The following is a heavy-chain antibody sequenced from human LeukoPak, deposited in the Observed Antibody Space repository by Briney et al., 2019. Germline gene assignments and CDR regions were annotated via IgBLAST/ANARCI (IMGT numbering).Heavy chain of an antibody. CDR2: ISSSGSTI. V-gene: IGHV3-48*03. D-gene: IGHD4-17*01. Sequence: GGSLRLSCAASGFXFSSYEINWVRQAPGKGLEWVSYISSSGSTIYHADSVKGRFTISRDNAKNSLYLQMNSLRAEDTAVCYCARGYGDFDYWGQGTLVTVSS. CDR3: ARGYGDFDY. CDR1: GFXFSSYE. J-gene: IGHJ4*02.